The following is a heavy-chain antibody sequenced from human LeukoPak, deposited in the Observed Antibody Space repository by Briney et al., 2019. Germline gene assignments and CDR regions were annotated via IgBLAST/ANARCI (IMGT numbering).Heavy chain of an antibody. V-gene: IGHV3-53*01. CDR1: GYTVSSNY. J-gene: IGHJ5*02. D-gene: IGHD3-10*01. CDR2: IYSGGST. CDR3: ARESRGAFDP. Sequence: PGGSLRLSCAASGYTVSSNYMSWVRQAPGKGLEWVSVIYSGGSTYYADSVKGRFTISRDNSKNTLYLQMNSLRAEDTAVYYCARESRGAFDPWGQGTLVTVSS.